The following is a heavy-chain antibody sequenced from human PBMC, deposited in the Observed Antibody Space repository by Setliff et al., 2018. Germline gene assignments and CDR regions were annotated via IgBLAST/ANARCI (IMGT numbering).Heavy chain of an antibody. CDR1: GITFSTYS. CDR3: ARATPQYTVFGVGPPNV. J-gene: IGHJ3*01. D-gene: IGHD3-3*01. Sequence: GGSLRLSCAASGITFSTYSMNWVRQAPGKGPEWVSYISSGSRYIYDADPVKGRFTISRDNAKNTLYLQMNGLRAEDTAVYYCARATPQYTVFGVGPPNVWGQGTTVTVSS. CDR2: ISSGSRYI. V-gene: IGHV3-21*05.